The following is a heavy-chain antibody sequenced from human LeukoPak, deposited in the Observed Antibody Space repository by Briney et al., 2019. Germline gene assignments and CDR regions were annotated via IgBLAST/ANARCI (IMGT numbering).Heavy chain of an antibody. J-gene: IGHJ4*02. CDR2: IYTSGST. CDR1: GGSISSYY. V-gene: IGHV4-4*09. CDR3: ARQNSGYDFDYFDY. Sequence: PSETLSLTCTVSGGSISSYYWSWIRQPPGKGLEWIRYIYTSGSTNYNPSLKSRVTISVDTSKNQFSLKLSSVTAADTAVYYCARQNSGYDFDYFDYWGQGTLVTVSS. D-gene: IGHD5-12*01.